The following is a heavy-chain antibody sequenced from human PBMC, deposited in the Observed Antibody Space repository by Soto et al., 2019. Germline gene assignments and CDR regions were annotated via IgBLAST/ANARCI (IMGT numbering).Heavy chain of an antibody. Sequence: QVQLVESGGGLVKPGGSLRLSCAASGFTFSDYYMNWIRQAPGKGLEWVSYISSGAITIYYADSVKGRFTISRDNAKNSLFLKMNSLGAEDRAVYYCAGQYSSSSVEFGGQGTLVTVSS. J-gene: IGHJ4*02. V-gene: IGHV3-11*01. CDR3: AGQYSSSSVEF. CDR1: GFTFSDYY. CDR2: ISSGAITI. D-gene: IGHD6-6*01.